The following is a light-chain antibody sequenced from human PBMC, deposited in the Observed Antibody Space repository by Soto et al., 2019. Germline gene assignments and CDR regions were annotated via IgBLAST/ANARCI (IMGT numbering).Light chain of an antibody. CDR1: QGITDF. Sequence: DIQMTQSPSSLSASIGDRVSITCRASQGITDFLAWYQQKPGKVPKLLIYAASTLQSGVPSRFSGSGSGTDFTLTISSLQPEDVATYYCHKYNSAPFAFGPGTKVDIK. CDR3: HKYNSAPFA. CDR2: AAS. J-gene: IGKJ3*01. V-gene: IGKV1-27*01.